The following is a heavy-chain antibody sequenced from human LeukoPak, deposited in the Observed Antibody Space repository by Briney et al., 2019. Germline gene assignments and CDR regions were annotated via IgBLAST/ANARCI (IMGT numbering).Heavy chain of an antibody. CDR3: ARKSMVATPYYYRDL. CDR1: GGTFSCYT. D-gene: IGHD5-12*01. J-gene: IGHJ6*03. CDR2: IIPILGIA. Sequence: GASVKLSFKASGGTFSCYTISLVRHAPGQGLEWMGSIIPILGIANYAQKFQGRVTITADKSTSTAYMELSSPRSQDTAVFFLARKSMVATPYYYRDLWPKEPRVTVSS. V-gene: IGHV1-69*02.